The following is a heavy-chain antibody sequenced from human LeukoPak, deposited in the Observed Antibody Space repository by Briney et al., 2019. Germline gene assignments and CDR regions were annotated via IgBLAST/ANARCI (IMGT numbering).Heavy chain of an antibody. CDR2: IYYTGST. CDR1: GGSISSGGYY. V-gene: IGHV4-30-2*01. CDR3: GARRAFDI. J-gene: IGHJ3*02. D-gene: IGHD6-6*01. Sequence: SETLSLTCTVSGGSISSGGYYWSWIRQPPGKGLEWIGHIYYTGSTYYNPSLKSRVTISADRSKNQFFLKLTSVTAADTAVYYCGARRAFDIWGRGTMVTVSS.